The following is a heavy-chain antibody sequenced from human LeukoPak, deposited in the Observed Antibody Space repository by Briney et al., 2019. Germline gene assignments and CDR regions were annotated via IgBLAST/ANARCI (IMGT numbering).Heavy chain of an antibody. Sequence: AGGSLRLSCAASGFTFSSYAMSWVRQAPGKGLEWVSAISGSGGSTYYADSVKGRFTISRDNAKNSLYLQMNSLRAEDTAVYYCASRGYSGYYNWFDPWGQGTLVTVSS. CDR1: GFTFSSYA. CDR2: ISGSGGST. CDR3: ASRGYSGYYNWFDP. V-gene: IGHV3-23*01. D-gene: IGHD5-12*01. J-gene: IGHJ5*02.